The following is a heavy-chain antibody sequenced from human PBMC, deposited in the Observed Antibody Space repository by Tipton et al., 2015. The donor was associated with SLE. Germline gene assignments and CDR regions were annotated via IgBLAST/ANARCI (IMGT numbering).Heavy chain of an antibody. CDR2: IYYSGSS. CDR1: GGSISSSSYY. CDR3: AVMDYYDSTGWDY. Sequence: TLSLTCTVSGGSISSSSYYWGWIRQPPGKRLEWIGSIYYSGSSYYNPSLKSRVTISVDTSKHQFSLKLRSVPAADTAVYYCAVMDYYDSTGWDYWGQGTLVTVFS. D-gene: IGHD3-22*01. J-gene: IGHJ4*02. V-gene: IGHV4-39*01.